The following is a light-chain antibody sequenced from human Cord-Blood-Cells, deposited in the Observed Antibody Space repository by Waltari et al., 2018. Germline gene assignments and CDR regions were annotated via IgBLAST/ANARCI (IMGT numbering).Light chain of an antibody. V-gene: IGKV1-33*01. CDR3: QQYDNLPYS. J-gene: IGKJ2*03. Sequence: DIKMTHSTSCLSASVGDRVTHTCQASQAISNYLNWYQQKPGKAPKLLIYDASNLETGVPSRFSGSGSETDFTFTISSLQPEDIATYYCQQYDNLPYSFGQGTKLEIK. CDR2: DAS. CDR1: QAISNY.